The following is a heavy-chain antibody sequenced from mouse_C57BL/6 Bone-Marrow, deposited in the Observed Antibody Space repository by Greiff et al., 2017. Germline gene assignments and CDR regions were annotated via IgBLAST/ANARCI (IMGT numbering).Heavy chain of an antibody. CDR2: IDPANGNT. V-gene: IGHV14-3*01. D-gene: IGHD2-14*01. Sequence: EVQLQQSVAELVRPGASVKLSCTASGFNIKNTYMHWVKQRPEQGLEWIGRIDPANGNTKYAPTFQGKAPITADTSSNTAYLQLSSLTSEDTAIYYCARLRAVGTTDYAMDYWGQGTSVTVSS. J-gene: IGHJ4*01. CDR3: ARLRAVGTTDYAMDY. CDR1: GFNIKNTY.